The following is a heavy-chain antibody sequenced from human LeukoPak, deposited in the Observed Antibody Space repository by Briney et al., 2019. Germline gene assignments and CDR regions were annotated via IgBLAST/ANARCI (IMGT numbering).Heavy chain of an antibody. J-gene: IGHJ4*02. CDR1: GITLSNYG. CDR3: AKRGVVIRVILVGFHKEAYYFDS. CDR2: VSGSGGTT. V-gene: IGHV3-23*01. D-gene: IGHD3-22*01. Sequence: GGSLRLSCAVSGITLSNYGMSWVRQAPGKGLEWVAGVSGSGGTTSYADSVKGRFTISRDNPQNTLYLQTNSLRAEDTAVYFCAKRGVVIRVILVGFHKEAYYFDSWGQGALVTVSS.